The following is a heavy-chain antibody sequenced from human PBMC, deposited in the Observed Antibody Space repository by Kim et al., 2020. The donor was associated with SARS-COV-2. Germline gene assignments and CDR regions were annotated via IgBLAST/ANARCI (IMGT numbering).Heavy chain of an antibody. CDR2: IWYDGTKK. Sequence: GGSLRLSCAASGFIFSSYGMHWVRQAPGKGLEWVAVIWYDGTKKSYTDSVKGRFTISRDNSKNTLYLQMNSLRAEDTAVYYCAKDRCWEYSGYDSCFDFWGQGVLVIVSS. J-gene: IGHJ4*02. CDR3: AKDRCWEYSGYDSCFDF. V-gene: IGHV3-33*06. CDR1: GFIFSSYG. D-gene: IGHD5-12*01.